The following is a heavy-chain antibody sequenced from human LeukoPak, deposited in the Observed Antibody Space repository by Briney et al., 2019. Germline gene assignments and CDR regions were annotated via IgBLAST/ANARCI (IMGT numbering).Heavy chain of an antibody. CDR3: ARSKDYDYVWGSYRYADWFDP. V-gene: IGHV4-31*03. Sequence: SQTLSLTCTVSGGSISRGGYYWSWIRQHPGKGLEWIGYIYYSGSTYYNPSLKSRVTISVDTSKNQFSLKLSSVTAADTAVYYCARSKDYDYVWGSYRYADWFDPWGQGTLVTVSS. CDR1: GGSISRGGYY. CDR2: IYYSGST. D-gene: IGHD3-16*02. J-gene: IGHJ5*02.